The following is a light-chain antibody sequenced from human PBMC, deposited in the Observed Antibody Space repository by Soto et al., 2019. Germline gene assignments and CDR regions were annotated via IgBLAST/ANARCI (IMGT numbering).Light chain of an antibody. CDR1: SSDVGGYNY. Sequence: QSALTQPRSVSGSPGQSVTISCTGTSSDVGGYNYVSWYQQHPGKAPKLIIFDVNRRPSGVHDRFSGSKSGNTASLTISGLRADDEADYYCCSYAGSFTYVFGSGAQLTVL. CDR3: CSYAGSFTYV. J-gene: IGLJ1*01. CDR2: DVN. V-gene: IGLV2-11*01.